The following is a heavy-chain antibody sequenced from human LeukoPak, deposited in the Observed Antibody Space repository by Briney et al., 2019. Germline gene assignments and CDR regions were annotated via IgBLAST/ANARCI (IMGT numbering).Heavy chain of an antibody. CDR2: IYYSGST. CDR3: AGVFSGRRPFEL. J-gene: IGHJ4*02. Sequence: SETLSLTCTASGGSVSSGSYYWSWIRQPPGKGLEWIGYIYYSGSTNYNPSLKSRLTTSIDTSKKQFSLNLSSVTAADTAVYYCAGVFSGRRPFELWGQGTLVTVSS. D-gene: IGHD3-10*01. V-gene: IGHV4-61*01. CDR1: GGSVSSGSYY.